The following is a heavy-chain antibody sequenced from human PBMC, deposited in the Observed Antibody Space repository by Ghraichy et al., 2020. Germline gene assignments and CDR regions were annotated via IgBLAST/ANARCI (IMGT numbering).Heavy chain of an antibody. J-gene: IGHJ3*02. Sequence: GALRLSCAASGFTFSTYGMNWVRQAPGKGLEWLSAISGNGGNTYYADSVTGRFTISRDSSKDTVYLKMNSLRAEDTAVYYCARDKLDAYSSSWYGTNDAYDIWGHGTMVTVSS. V-gene: IGHV3-23*01. CDR1: GFTFSTYG. CDR3: ARDKLDAYSSSWYGTNDAYDI. D-gene: IGHD6-13*01. CDR2: ISGNGGNT.